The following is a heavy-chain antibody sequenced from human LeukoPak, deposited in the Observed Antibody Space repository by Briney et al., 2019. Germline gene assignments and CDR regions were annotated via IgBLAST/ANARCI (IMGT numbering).Heavy chain of an antibody. V-gene: IGHV1-2*02. D-gene: IGHD3-16*01. CDR3: ARRSSTRMGNWFDP. CDR1: GYTFTGYY. J-gene: IGHJ5*02. Sequence: GASVKVSCKASGYTFTGYYMHWVRQAPGQGLEWMGWINPNSGGTNYAQKFQGRVTMTRDTSISTAYMELSRLRSDDTAVYYCARRSSTRMGNWFDPWGQGTLVTVSS. CDR2: INPNSGGT.